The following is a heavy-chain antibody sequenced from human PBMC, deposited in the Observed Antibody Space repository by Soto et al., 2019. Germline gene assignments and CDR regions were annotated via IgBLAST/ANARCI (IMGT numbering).Heavy chain of an antibody. D-gene: IGHD3-22*01. CDR3: AREFVTYDSSGPTPSVWFDP. J-gene: IGHJ5*02. CDR1: GYTLTGYY. V-gene: IGHV1-2*02. CDR2: INPNSGGT. Sequence: QVQLVQSGAEVKKPGASVKVSCKASGYTLTGYYMHWVRQAPGQGLEWMGWINPNSGGTNYAQKFQGRVTMTRDTSINTAYMEVSRLRSDVTAVYYCAREFVTYDSSGPTPSVWFDPWGQGTLVTVSS.